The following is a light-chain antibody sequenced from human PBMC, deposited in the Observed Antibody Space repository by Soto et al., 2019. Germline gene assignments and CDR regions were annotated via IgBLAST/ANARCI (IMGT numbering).Light chain of an antibody. J-gene: IGLJ3*02. CDR2: EVS. V-gene: IGLV2-14*01. CDR3: RSYTSSSTRV. CDR1: SSDVGGYNY. Sequence: QSALTQPASVSGSPGQSITISCTGTSSDVGGYNYVSWYQQHPGKAPKLMIYEVSNRPSGVSNRISGSKSGNTDYLTISGLKAEYEADYYCRSYTSSSTRVFGGGTTLTVL.